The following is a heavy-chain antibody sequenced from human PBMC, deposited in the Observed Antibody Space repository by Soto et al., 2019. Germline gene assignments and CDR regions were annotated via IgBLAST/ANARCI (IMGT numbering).Heavy chain of an antibody. D-gene: IGHD6-13*01. CDR1: GFTVSSNY. CDR2: IYSGGST. CDR3: AREVGSSRSFDY. J-gene: IGHJ4*02. Sequence: LRLSCAASGFTVSSNYMSWVRQAPGKGLEWVSVIYSGGSTYYADSVKGRFTISRDNSKNTLYLQMNSLRAEDTAVYYCAREVGSSRSFDYWGQGTLVTVSS. V-gene: IGHV3-53*01.